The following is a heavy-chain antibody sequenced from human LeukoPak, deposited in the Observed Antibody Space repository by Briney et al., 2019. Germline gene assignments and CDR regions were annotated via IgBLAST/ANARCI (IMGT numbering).Heavy chain of an antibody. CDR3: ARSRDGYSLGY. CDR1: GASIGTYY. J-gene: IGHJ4*02. V-gene: IGHV4-59*01. D-gene: IGHD5-24*01. CDR2: IYYSGSA. Sequence: SETLSLTCTVSGASIGTYYWNWIRQPPGEGLEWIGYIYYSGSANYNPSLKSQVTISVDMSKNQFSLKLSSVTAADTAVYYCARSRDGYSLGYWGLGTLVTVSS.